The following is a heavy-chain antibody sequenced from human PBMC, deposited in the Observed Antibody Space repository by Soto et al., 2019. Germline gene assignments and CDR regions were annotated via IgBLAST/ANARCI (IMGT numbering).Heavy chain of an antibody. CDR2: IYYSGTS. V-gene: IGHV4-61*01. CDR3: EREGLDY. J-gene: IGHJ4*02. Sequence: PAETRSLTGTVSGCSVNSGNYYWSWIRQPPGKGLEWIGYIYYSGTSNYNPSLKSRVIISVDTSKNQFSLKLSSVTAADTAVYYCEREGLDYWGQGILVTVSS. CDR1: GCSVNSGNYY.